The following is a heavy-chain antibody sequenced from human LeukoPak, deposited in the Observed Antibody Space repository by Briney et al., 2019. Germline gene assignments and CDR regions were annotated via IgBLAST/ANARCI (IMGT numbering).Heavy chain of an antibody. D-gene: IGHD3-10*01. Sequence: SETLSLTCAVSGASISGSGYYWSWIRQPAGKGLEWIGRIYTSGSTNYNPSLKSRVTMSVDTSKNQFSLKLSSVTAADTAVYYCARGSRFGDAPDYWGQGTLVTVSS. V-gene: IGHV4-61*02. CDR2: IYTSGST. J-gene: IGHJ4*02. CDR1: GASISGSGYY. CDR3: ARGSRFGDAPDY.